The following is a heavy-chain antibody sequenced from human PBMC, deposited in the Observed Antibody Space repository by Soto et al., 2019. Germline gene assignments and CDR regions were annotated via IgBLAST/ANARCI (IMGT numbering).Heavy chain of an antibody. D-gene: IGHD3-9*01. V-gene: IGHV1-18*01. Sequence: ASVKVSCKASGYTFTSYVISWVRQAPGQGLEWIGWISAYNGNTNYAQKLQGRVTITTDTSTSTAYMELRSLRSEDTAVYYCAAAILPGGLVSGFAPGGRGTLV. CDR2: ISAYNGNT. CDR3: AAAILPGGLVSGFAP. J-gene: IGHJ5*02. CDR1: GYTFTSYV.